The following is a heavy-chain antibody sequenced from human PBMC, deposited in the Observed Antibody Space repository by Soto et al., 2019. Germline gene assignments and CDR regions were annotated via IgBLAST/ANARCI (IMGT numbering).Heavy chain of an antibody. J-gene: IGHJ1*01. D-gene: IGHD2-21*02. V-gene: IGHV3-23*01. CDR2: ISGNGRVT. Sequence: EVQLLESGEGLVQPGGSLRLSCAASGLTFSHNAMSWVRQAPGKGLEWVSTISGNGRVTYYTDSVKGRFTISRDNSKNTVYMQMNSLRAEDTAVYYCANRGDDIKFFQHWGQGTLVTVSS. CDR1: GLTFSHNA. CDR3: ANRGDDIKFFQH.